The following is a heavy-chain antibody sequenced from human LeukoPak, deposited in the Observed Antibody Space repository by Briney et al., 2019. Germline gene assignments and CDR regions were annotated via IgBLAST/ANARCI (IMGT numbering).Heavy chain of an antibody. J-gene: IGHJ4*02. CDR3: ARESAVWGAACFDN. CDR1: GGSINSYY. V-gene: IGHV4-59*01. D-gene: IGHD1-26*01. Sequence: SETLSLTCTVSGGSINSYYWSWIRQPPGKGLEWIGFIYSSGSTNYNPSLESRVTISLDTSKNQFSLELSSVTAPGTAVYYCARESAVWGAACFDNWGQGSLVTVSS. CDR2: IYSSGST.